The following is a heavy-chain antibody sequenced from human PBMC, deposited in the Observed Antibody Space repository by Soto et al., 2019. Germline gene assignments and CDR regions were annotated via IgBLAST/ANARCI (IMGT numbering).Heavy chain of an antibody. Sequence: QLLESGSGLVKPSQTLSLTCAVSGGSISSGGYSWSWIRQPPGKGLEWIGYIYHSGSTYYNPSLKSRVTISVDRSKNQFSLNLTSVTAADTAVYYCARGDFWSGAKNWFDPWGQGTLVTVSS. J-gene: IGHJ5*02. V-gene: IGHV4-30-2*01. CDR2: IYHSGST. CDR1: GGSISSGGYS. D-gene: IGHD3-3*01. CDR3: ARGDFWSGAKNWFDP.